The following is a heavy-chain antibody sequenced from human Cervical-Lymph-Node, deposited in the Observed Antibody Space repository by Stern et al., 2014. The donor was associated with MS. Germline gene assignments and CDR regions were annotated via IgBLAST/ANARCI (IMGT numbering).Heavy chain of an antibody. D-gene: IGHD3-22*01. CDR2: IIPIFGTA. J-gene: IGHJ5*02. Sequence: VQLLESGAEVKKPGSSVKVSCKASGGTFSSYAISWVRQAPGQGLEWMGGIIPIFGTANYAQKFQGRVTITADESTSTAYMELSSLRSEATAVYYCARDRYYDSSGYYNWFDPWGQGTLVTVSS. CDR1: GGTFSSYA. CDR3: ARDRYYDSSGYYNWFDP. V-gene: IGHV1-69*01.